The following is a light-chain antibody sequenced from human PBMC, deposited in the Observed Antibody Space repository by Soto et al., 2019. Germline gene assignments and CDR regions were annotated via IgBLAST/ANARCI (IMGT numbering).Light chain of an antibody. CDR1: QMVGTH. CDR3: QHYINLPLA. Sequence: EIVLTQSPGTLSLSPGEIATLSCRASQMVGTHLGWYQQKPGQAPRLFIYCASSRAIGIPERFSGSGSGTDFTVSSSRLAPEDFEVYYGQHYINLPLAIGGATKEEIK. V-gene: IGKV3-20*01. CDR2: CAS. J-gene: IGKJ4*01.